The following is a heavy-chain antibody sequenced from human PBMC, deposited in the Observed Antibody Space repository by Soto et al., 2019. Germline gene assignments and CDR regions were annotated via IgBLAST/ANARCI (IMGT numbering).Heavy chain of an antibody. J-gene: IGHJ3*02. CDR1: GFTISSNY. D-gene: IGHD1-1*01. Sequence: EEQLVESGGGLVQPGGSLRLSCAASGFTISSNYMSWVRQAPGEGLEWVSVIYAGGSIYYADSVKGRFTISRDNSKNTLYLQLNSLRVEDTAVYYCARGEHDSFDIWGQGTMVTVSS. V-gene: IGHV3-66*01. CDR2: IYAGGSI. CDR3: ARGEHDSFDI.